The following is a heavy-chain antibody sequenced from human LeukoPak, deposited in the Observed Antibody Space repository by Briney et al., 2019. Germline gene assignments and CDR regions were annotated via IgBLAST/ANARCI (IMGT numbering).Heavy chain of an antibody. Sequence: GGSLRLSCAASGFTFRDFGMNWVRQTPEKGLEWISHINGGGDSTHYADSVKGRFTISRDNSQNTLYVQMNSLRAEDSALYYCVKGPYHESPALDSWGQGTLVTVSS. D-gene: IGHD2-15*01. J-gene: IGHJ4*02. V-gene: IGHV3-23*01. CDR3: VKGPYHESPALDS. CDR1: GFTFRDFG. CDR2: INGGGDST.